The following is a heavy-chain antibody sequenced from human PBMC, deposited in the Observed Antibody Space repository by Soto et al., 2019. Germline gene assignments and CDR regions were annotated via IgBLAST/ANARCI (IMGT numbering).Heavy chain of an antibody. CDR3: ARFYGDGSDY. J-gene: IGHJ4*02. V-gene: IGHV4-34*01. CDR1: GGSFSDFY. CDR2: INHSGST. Sequence: SETLSLTCAVYGGSFSDFYWTWIRQPPGMGLEWIGEINHSGSTNYSPSLKSRVTISVDTSKKQFSLKLSSVTAADTAVYYCARFYGDGSDYWGQGALVTVSS. D-gene: IGHD4-17*01.